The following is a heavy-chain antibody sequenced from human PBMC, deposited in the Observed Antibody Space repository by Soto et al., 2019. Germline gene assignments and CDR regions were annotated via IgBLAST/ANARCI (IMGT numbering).Heavy chain of an antibody. J-gene: IGHJ5*02. V-gene: IGHV1-18*01. Sequence: GASVEVSCKASGYTFTSYGISWVRQAPGQGLEWMGWISAYNGNTNYAQKLQGRVTMTTDTSTSTAYMELRSLRSDDTAVYYCARDGSGYCSSTSCYSYNWFDPWGQGTLVTVSS. CDR3: ARDGSGYCSSTSCYSYNWFDP. D-gene: IGHD2-2*01. CDR2: ISAYNGNT. CDR1: GYTFTSYG.